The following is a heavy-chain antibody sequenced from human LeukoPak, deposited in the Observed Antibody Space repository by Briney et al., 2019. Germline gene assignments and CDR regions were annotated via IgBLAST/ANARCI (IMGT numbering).Heavy chain of an antibody. CDR2: MNQDRSEK. J-gene: IGHJ4*02. D-gene: IGHD1-26*01. CDR3: ARGGELLRPADY. V-gene: IGHV3-7*01. CDR1: GFSFSTYW. Sequence: PGGSLRLSCAASGFSFSTYWMSWVRQAPGKGLEWVANMNQDRSEKYYVDSVKGRFTISRDNAKNSLYLQMNNLRAEDTAVYYCARGGELLRPADYWGQGTLVTVSS.